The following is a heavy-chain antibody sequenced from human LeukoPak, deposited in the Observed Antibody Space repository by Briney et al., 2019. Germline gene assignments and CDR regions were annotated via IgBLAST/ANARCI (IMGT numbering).Heavy chain of an antibody. J-gene: IGHJ4*02. Sequence: SETLSLTCTVSGASISGYYWSWIRQPAGKGLEWIGRMQSSGDTYYNPSLKSRVTMSIDASKNQFSLKLSSVTAADTAVYYCARDYSPVADTAHDYWGQGTLVTVSS. CDR3: ARDYSPVADTAHDY. V-gene: IGHV4-4*07. CDR1: GASISGYY. CDR2: MQSSGDT. D-gene: IGHD6-19*01.